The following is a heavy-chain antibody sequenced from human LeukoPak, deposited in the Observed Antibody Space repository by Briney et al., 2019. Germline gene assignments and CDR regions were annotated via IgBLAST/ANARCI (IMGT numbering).Heavy chain of an antibody. V-gene: IGHV3-23*01. CDR3: AREAVYDYVWGSWNSFDY. Sequence: GGSLRLSCAASGFIFSNYAMTWVRQAPGKGLEWVSILGGLSESVYYPDSVKGRFTVSRDNSKDTLYLQMNSLRAEDTAVYYCAREAVYDYVWGSWNSFDYWGQGTLVTVSS. CDR1: GFIFSNYA. CDR2: LGGLSESV. J-gene: IGHJ4*02. D-gene: IGHD3-16*01.